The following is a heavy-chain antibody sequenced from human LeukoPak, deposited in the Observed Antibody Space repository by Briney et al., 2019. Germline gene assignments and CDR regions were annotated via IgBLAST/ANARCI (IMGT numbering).Heavy chain of an antibody. CDR2: INPNSGGT. D-gene: IGHD2-2*01. Sequence: ASVKVSCKASGYTFTGYYTHWVRQAPGQGLEWMGWINPNSGGTNYAQKFQGRVTMTRDTSISTAYMELSRLRSDDTAVYYCARDWGRGCSSTSCYPYYWGQGTLVTVSS. J-gene: IGHJ4*02. V-gene: IGHV1-2*02. CDR3: ARDWGRGCSSTSCYPYY. CDR1: GYTFTGYY.